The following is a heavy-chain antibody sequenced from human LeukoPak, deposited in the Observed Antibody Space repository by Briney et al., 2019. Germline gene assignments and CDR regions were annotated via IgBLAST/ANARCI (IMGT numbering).Heavy chain of an antibody. D-gene: IGHD6-19*01. Sequence: TGGSLRLSCAASGFTFSSYAMSWVRQAPGKGLEWVSAISGSGGSTYYADSVKGRFTISRDNSKNTLYLQMNSLRAEDTAVYYCAGRTVAGTGWGYWGQGTLVTVSS. CDR3: AGRTVAGTGWGY. CDR2: ISGSGGST. V-gene: IGHV3-23*01. J-gene: IGHJ4*02. CDR1: GFTFSSYA.